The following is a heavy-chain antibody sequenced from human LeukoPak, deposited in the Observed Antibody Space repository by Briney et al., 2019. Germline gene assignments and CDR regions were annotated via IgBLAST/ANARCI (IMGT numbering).Heavy chain of an antibody. J-gene: IGHJ4*02. D-gene: IGHD3-22*01. CDR3: ARGPRYYDSSGYYSYYFDY. V-gene: IGHV4-59*01. CDR1: GGSISSYY. Sequence: SETLSLTCTVSGGSISSYYWSWIRQPPGKGLEWIGYIYYSGSTNYNPSLKGRVTISVDTSKNQFSLKLSSVTAADTAVYYCARGPRYYDSSGYYSYYFDYWGQGTLVTVSS. CDR2: IYYSGST.